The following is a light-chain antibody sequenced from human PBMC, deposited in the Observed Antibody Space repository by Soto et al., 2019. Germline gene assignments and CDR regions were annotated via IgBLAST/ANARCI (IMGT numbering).Light chain of an antibody. CDR3: QQRSNWPPKT. CDR1: QSVSSY. J-gene: IGKJ1*01. Sequence: EIVLTQSPATLSLSPGERATLSCRASQSVSSYLAWYQQKPGQAPRLLIYDASNRATGIPARFSGSGSGTDFTLTISSLEPEDFAVYYCQQRSNWPPKTFGQGNKVEIK. CDR2: DAS. V-gene: IGKV3-11*01.